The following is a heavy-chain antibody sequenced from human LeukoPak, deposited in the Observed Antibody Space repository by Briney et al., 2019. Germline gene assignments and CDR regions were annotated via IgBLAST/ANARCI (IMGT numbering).Heavy chain of an antibody. D-gene: IGHD3-22*01. Sequence: ASVKVSCKASGYTFTGYYMHWVRQAPGQGLEWMGWINPNSGGTNYAQKFQGRDTMTRDTSISTAYMELSRLRSDDTAVYYCARDGRDYYDSSGYFDYWGQGTLVTVSS. CDR1: GYTFTGYY. J-gene: IGHJ4*02. CDR3: ARDGRDYYDSSGYFDY. CDR2: INPNSGGT. V-gene: IGHV1-2*02.